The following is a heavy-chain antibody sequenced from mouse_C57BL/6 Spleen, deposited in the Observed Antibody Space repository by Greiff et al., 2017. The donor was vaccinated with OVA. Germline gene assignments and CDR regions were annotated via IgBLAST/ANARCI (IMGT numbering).Heavy chain of an antibody. Sequence: EVQLQQSGPELVKPGASVKISCKASGYTFTDYYMNWVKQSPGKSLEWIGDINPNNGGTSYNQKFKGKATLTVDKSSSTAYMELRSLTSEDSAVYYCARDYDCDEYFDYWGQGTTLTVSS. V-gene: IGHV1-26*01. CDR3: ARDYDCDEYFDY. D-gene: IGHD2-4*01. CDR2: INPNNGGT. J-gene: IGHJ2*01. CDR1: GYTFTDYY.